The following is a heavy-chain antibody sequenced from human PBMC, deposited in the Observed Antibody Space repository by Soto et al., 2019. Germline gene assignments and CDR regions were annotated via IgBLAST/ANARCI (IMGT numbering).Heavy chain of an antibody. Sequence: GGSLRLSCAASGFTFSNAWMSWVRQAPGKGLEWVGRIKSKTDGGTTDYAAPVKGRFTISRDDSKNTLYLQMNSLKTEDTAVYYCTTGPILDPPHYFDYWGQGTLVTVSS. V-gene: IGHV3-15*01. D-gene: IGHD2-15*01. CDR3: TTGPILDPPHYFDY. CDR2: IKSKTDGGTT. J-gene: IGHJ4*02. CDR1: GFTFSNAW.